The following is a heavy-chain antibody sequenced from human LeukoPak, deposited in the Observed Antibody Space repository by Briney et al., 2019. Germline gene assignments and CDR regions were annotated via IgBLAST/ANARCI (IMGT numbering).Heavy chain of an antibody. J-gene: IGHJ4*02. Sequence: SETLSLTCTVSGGSISSSSYYWGWIRQSPGKGLEWIGSIYYSGSTYYNPSLKSRVTMSVDTSKNQFSLKLSSVTAADTAVYYCARDPSGSNWYPYYFDYWGQGTLVTVSS. CDR3: ARDPSGSNWYPYYFDY. V-gene: IGHV4-39*07. CDR1: GGSISSSSYY. CDR2: IYYSGST. D-gene: IGHD6-13*01.